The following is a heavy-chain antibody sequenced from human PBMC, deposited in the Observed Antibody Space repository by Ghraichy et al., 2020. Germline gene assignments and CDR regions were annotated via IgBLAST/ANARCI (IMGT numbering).Heavy chain of an antibody. J-gene: IGHJ4*02. V-gene: IGHV1-24*01. CDR1: GYTLTDLS. CDR2: FDPEDGET. D-gene: IGHD3-22*01. Sequence: ASVKVSCKISGYTLTDLSMHWVRQVPGKGLEWMGGFDPEDGETIYAQKFQGRVTMTEDTSGDTAYMGLNSLRSEDTAVYYCATSPLDSSCYDYETSAFAFWGQGTLVTVSS. CDR3: ATSPLDSSCYDYETSAFAF.